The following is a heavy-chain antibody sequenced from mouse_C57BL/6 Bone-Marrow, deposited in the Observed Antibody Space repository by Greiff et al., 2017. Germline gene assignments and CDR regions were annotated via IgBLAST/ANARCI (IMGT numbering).Heavy chain of an antibody. CDR2: ISSGGSYT. Sequence: EVQGVESGGDLVKPGGSLKLSCAASGFTFSSYGMSWVRQTPDKRLEWVATISSGGSYTYYPDSVKGRFTISRDNAKNTLYLHMSSLKSEDTAMYYCASPSVVAHYYAMDYWGQGTSVTVSS. CDR3: ASPSVVAHYYAMDY. V-gene: IGHV5-6*01. D-gene: IGHD1-1*01. CDR1: GFTFSSYG. J-gene: IGHJ4*01.